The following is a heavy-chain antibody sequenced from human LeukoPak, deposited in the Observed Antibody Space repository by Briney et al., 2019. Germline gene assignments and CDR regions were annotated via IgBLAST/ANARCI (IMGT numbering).Heavy chain of an antibody. V-gene: IGHV1-2*02. CDR3: ASWAGGNAPVASFDY. Sequence: GASVEVSCKPSGYTFTGYYMHWMRQAPRQGLEWVGWINLNSGDTNYAQKFQGRVTITRDTSISTAYMELRRLRFDDTAVYYCASWAGGNAPVASFDYWGQGTLVTVSS. CDR1: GYTFTGYY. D-gene: IGHD1-14*01. J-gene: IGHJ4*02. CDR2: INLNSGDT.